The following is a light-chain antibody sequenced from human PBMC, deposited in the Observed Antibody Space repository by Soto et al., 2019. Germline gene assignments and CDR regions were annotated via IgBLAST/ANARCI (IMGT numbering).Light chain of an antibody. CDR3: QSFDSSLRGVV. CDR2: ANT. J-gene: IGLJ2*01. CDR1: SSNIGAGYG. Sequence: QSVLTQPPSVSGAPGQRVSISCTGSSSNIGAGYGVHWYQHLPGTAPKLLIYANTNRPSGVPDRFSGSVSGTSASLAITGLQAEDEANYYCQSFDSSLRGVVFGGGTKLTVI. V-gene: IGLV1-40*01.